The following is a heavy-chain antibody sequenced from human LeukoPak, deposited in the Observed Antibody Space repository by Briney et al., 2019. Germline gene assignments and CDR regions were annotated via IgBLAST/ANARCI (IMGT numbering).Heavy chain of an antibody. D-gene: IGHD3-3*01. J-gene: IGHJ6*02. CDR1: GFTFSDYY. Sequence: GGSLRLSCAASGFTFSDYYMSWIRQAPGKGLEWVSAISGSGGSTYYADSVKGRFTISRDNSKNTLYLQMNSLRAEDTAVYYCASRVWSGYYIPRPGDYYGMDVWGQGTTVTVSS. CDR2: ISGSGGST. V-gene: IGHV3-23*01. CDR3: ASRVWSGYYIPRPGDYYGMDV.